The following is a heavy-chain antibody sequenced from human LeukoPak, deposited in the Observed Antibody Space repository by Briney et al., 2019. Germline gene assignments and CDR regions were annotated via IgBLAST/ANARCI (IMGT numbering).Heavy chain of an antibody. CDR1: GFTFDDYA. D-gene: IGHD2-2*01. CDR3: AKDRTIDCSSTSCYGPLDY. Sequence: PGGSLRLSCAASGFTFDDYAMHWVRQAPGKGLEWVSLISWDGGSTYYADSVRGRFTISRDNSKNSLYLQMNSLRAEDTALYYCAKDRTIDCSSTSCYGPLDYWGQGTLVTVSS. J-gene: IGHJ4*02. V-gene: IGHV3-43D*03. CDR2: ISWDGGST.